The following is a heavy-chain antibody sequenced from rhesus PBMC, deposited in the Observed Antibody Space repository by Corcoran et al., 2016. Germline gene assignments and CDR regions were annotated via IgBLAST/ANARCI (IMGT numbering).Heavy chain of an antibody. CDR3: AKDGFDY. V-gene: IGHV3S42*01. Sequence: EVQLVDSGGGLAKPGGSLRLSCAASGFTSRSPCMYWVRQTPGKWPEWISAINSGRDITYYADTVKGRFTISRNNSKNTLSLQMNSLRGEDTAVYYCAKDGFDYWGQGVLVTVSS. J-gene: IGHJ4*01. CDR2: INSGRDIT. CDR1: GFTSRSPC.